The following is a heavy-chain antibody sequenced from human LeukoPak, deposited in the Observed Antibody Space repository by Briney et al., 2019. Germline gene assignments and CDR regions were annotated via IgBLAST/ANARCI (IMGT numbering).Heavy chain of an antibody. V-gene: IGHV4-59*08. Sequence: PSETLSLTCAVSGGSISSYYWSWIRQPPGKGLEWIGYIYYSGSTNYNPSLKSRVTISVDTSKNQFSLKLSSVTAADTAVYYCARQVYGDNWFDPWGQGTLVTVSS. CDR3: ARQVYGDNWFDP. CDR1: GGSISSYY. J-gene: IGHJ5*02. D-gene: IGHD4-17*01. CDR2: IYYSGST.